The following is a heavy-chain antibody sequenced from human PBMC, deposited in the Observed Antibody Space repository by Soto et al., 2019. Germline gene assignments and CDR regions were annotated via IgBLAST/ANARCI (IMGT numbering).Heavy chain of an antibody. J-gene: IGHJ4*02. Sequence: QITLKESGPTLVKPTQTLTLTCTFSGFSLSSTRMAVGWIRQPPGKALEWLALIYWDDDKRYSPFLKSRLTIXKXTSXNHVVLTMSNIDPVDTARYYCAHIVVAGLGYYFDYWGQGTLVTVSS. V-gene: IGHV2-5*02. CDR3: AHIVVAGLGYYFDY. CDR2: IYWDDDK. CDR1: GFSLSSTRMA. D-gene: IGHD6-19*01.